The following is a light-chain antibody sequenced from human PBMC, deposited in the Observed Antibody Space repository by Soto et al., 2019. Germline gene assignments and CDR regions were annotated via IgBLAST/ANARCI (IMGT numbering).Light chain of an antibody. V-gene: IGKV1-5*03. CDR3: QQYKSFSLT. Sequence: DIQMTQSPSTLSASVGDRVTITCRASQTINSWLAWYQQKPGKAPKLLIYATSNLESGVPSRFSGSGSGTEFSLTISSLQPGDFATYYCQQYKSFSLTFGGGTRVEVK. CDR1: QTINSW. J-gene: IGKJ4*01. CDR2: ATS.